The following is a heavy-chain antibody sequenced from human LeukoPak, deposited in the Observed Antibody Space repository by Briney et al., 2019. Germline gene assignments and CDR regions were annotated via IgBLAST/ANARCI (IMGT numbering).Heavy chain of an antibody. J-gene: IGHJ4*02. CDR2: INWNGGST. D-gene: IGHD6-6*01. CDR1: GFTFDDYG. V-gene: IGHV3-20*04. CDR3: ARYDGQLALFDY. Sequence: GGSLRLSCAASGFTFDDYGMSWVRQAPGKGLEWVSGINWNGGSTGYADSVKGRFTISRDNAKNSLYLQMNSLRAEDTALYYRARYDGQLALFDYWGQGTLVTVSS.